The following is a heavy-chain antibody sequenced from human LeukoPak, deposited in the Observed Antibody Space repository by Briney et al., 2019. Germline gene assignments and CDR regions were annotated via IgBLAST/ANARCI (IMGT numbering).Heavy chain of an antibody. CDR2: IWYDGSNK. V-gene: IGHV3-33*01. D-gene: IGHD3-16*01. J-gene: IGHJ4*02. CDR1: GFTFSSYG. CDR3: ARVDYDYVWGSYSLDY. Sequence: GALSLSCAASGFTFSSYGMHWVRQAPGKGLEWVAVIWYDGSNKYYADSVKGRFTISRDNSKNTLYLQMNSLRAEDTAVYYCARVDYDYVWGSYSLDYWGQGTLVTVSS.